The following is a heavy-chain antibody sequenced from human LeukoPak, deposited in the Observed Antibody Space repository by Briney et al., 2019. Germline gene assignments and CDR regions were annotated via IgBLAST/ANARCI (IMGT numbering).Heavy chain of an antibody. V-gene: IGHV1-46*01. CDR1: GYTFTSYY. CDR2: INPSGGST. CDR3: ARDLVATIEKSYYDYMDV. D-gene: IGHD5-12*01. Sequence: GASVKGSCKASGYTFTSYYMHWVRQAPGQGLEWMGIINPSGGSTSYAQKFQGRVTMTRDMSTSTVYMELSSLRSEDTAVYYCARDLVATIEKSYYDYMDVWGKGTTVT. J-gene: IGHJ6*03.